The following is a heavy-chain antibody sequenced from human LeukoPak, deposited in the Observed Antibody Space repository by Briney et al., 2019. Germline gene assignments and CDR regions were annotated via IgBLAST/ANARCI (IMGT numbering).Heavy chain of an antibody. D-gene: IGHD4-17*01. CDR3: ARVAYGNWCDP. J-gene: IGHJ5*02. CDR2: ISSSCSTI. Sequence: TGGSLRLSCAASGFTFSSYSMNWVRQAPGKGLGWVSYISSSCSTIYYADSVKGRFTISRDNAKNSLYLQMNSLRAEDTAVYYCARVAYGNWCDPWGQGTLVTVSS. CDR1: GFTFSSYS. V-gene: IGHV3-48*01.